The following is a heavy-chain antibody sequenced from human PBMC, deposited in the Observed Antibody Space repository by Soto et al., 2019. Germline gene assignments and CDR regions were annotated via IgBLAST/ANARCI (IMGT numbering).Heavy chain of an antibody. J-gene: IGHJ3*02. CDR1: GYTFTGYY. Sequence: ASVKVSCKASGYTFTGYYMHWVRQAPGQGLEWMGWINPNSGGTNYAQKFQGWVTMTRDTSISTAYMELSGLRSDDTAVYYCARDMAYCGGDCSLRGSDAFDIWGQGTMVTVSS. CDR3: ARDMAYCGGDCSLRGSDAFDI. V-gene: IGHV1-2*04. CDR2: INPNSGGT. D-gene: IGHD2-21*02.